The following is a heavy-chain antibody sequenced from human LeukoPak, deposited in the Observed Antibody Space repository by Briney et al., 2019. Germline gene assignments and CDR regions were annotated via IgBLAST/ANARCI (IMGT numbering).Heavy chain of an antibody. CDR1: GFSFNNYD. CDR3: AREYFDS. Sequence: GGSLRLSCAASGFSFNNYDMNWVRQPPGRGPEGVSSIRRSSTYIYYADSVKGRFTISRDNAKNSLYLQMNSLRAEDTAVYYCAREYFDSWGQGTLVTVSS. V-gene: IGHV3-21*01. CDR2: IRRSSTYI. J-gene: IGHJ4*02.